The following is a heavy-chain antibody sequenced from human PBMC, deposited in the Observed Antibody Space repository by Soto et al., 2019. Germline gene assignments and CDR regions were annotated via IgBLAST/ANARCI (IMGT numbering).Heavy chain of an antibody. Sequence: EVQLLESGGGLVQPGGSLRLSCAASGFIFSSYAMTWVRQAPGKGLEWVSSLSGGGDSTYYAASVRGRFAISRDNSKNTLYLQMNSLRAEDTAVYYRATGLRSVYGPFDSWGQGTLVTVSS. V-gene: IGHV3-23*01. CDR1: GFIFSSYA. CDR2: LSGGGDST. D-gene: IGHD5-12*01. CDR3: ATGLRSVYGPFDS. J-gene: IGHJ4*02.